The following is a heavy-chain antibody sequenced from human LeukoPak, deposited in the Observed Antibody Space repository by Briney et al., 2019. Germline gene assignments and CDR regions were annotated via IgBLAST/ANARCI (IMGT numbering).Heavy chain of an antibody. CDR1: GYTFTSHY. Sequence: ASVKVSCKASGYTFTSHYMYWVRQAPGQGLEWMGIINPSGGSTSYAQKFQGRVTMTRDTSTSTVYMELSSLSTDDTAVYYCVWSSTWNRRFYLDQWGQGTLVTVSS. V-gene: IGHV1-46*01. CDR2: INPSGGST. CDR3: VWSSTWNRRFYLDQ. D-gene: IGHD6-6*01. J-gene: IGHJ4*02.